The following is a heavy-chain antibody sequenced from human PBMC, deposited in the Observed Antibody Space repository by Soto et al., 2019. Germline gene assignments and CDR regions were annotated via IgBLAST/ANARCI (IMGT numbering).Heavy chain of an antibody. V-gene: IGHV3-30-3*01. J-gene: IGHJ6*02. CDR1: GFTFSSYA. CDR2: ISYDGSSK. Sequence: GESLKISCAASGFTFSSYAMHWVRQAPGKGLEWVAVISYDGSSKYYADSVKGRFTISRDNSKNTLYLQMNSLRAEDTAVYYCARETGPGTYYYYYYGMDVWGQGTTVTVSS. CDR3: ARETGPGTYYYYYYGMDV. D-gene: IGHD1-1*01.